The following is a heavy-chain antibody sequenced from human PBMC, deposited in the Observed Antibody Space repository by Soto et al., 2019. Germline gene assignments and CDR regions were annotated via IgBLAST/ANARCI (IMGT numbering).Heavy chain of an antibody. CDR3: ARESEDLTSNFDY. Sequence: GGSLRLSCAASGFTFTRFSMNWVRQAPGKGLEWVASISSTTNYIYYGDSMKGRFTISRDNAKNSLYLEMNSLRAEDTAVYYCARESEDLTSNFDYWGQGTLVTVSS. CDR1: GFTFTRFS. J-gene: IGHJ4*02. V-gene: IGHV3-21*06. CDR2: ISSTTNYI. D-gene: IGHD2-21*01.